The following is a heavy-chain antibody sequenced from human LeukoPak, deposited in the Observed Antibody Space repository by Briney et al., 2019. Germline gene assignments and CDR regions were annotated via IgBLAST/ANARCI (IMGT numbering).Heavy chain of an antibody. CDR3: ARVGSGYDNYYYYYMDV. J-gene: IGHJ6*03. V-gene: IGHV1-46*01. Sequence: GASVKVSCKASGYTFTSYYMHWVRQAPGQGLEWMGLINPSGGSTSYAQKFQGRVTMTRDMSTSTVYMELSSLRSEDTAVYYCARVGSGYDNYYYYYMDVWGKGTTVTISS. D-gene: IGHD5-12*01. CDR2: INPSGGST. CDR1: GYTFTSYY.